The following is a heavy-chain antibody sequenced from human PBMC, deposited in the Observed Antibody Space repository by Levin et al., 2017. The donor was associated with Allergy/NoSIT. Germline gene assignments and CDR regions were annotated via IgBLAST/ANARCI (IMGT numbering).Heavy chain of an antibody. J-gene: IGHJ4*02. D-gene: IGHD6-13*01. CDR3: ARGGSSSWDQRYFDY. Sequence: GGSLRLSCAASGFTFSSYWMHWVRQAPGKGLVWVSRINSDGSSTSYADSVKGRFTISRDNAKNTLFLQMNSLRAEDTAVYFCARGGSSSWDQRYFDYWGQGTLVTVSS. CDR2: INSDGSST. V-gene: IGHV3-74*01. CDR1: GFTFSSYW.